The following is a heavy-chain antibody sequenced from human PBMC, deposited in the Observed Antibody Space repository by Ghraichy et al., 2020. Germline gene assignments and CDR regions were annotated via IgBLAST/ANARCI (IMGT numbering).Heavy chain of an antibody. CDR3: ARAQIWNDAFDI. Sequence: GGSLRLSCAASGFIFSSYWMSWVRQPQGKGMEWVANIKQDGSEKYYVDSVKGRFTSSRDNAKKSLYLQMNSLRGEDTAEYYCARAQIWNDAFDIWGQGTIVTVSP. CDR2: IKQDGSEK. CDR1: GFIFSSYW. V-gene: IGHV3-7*03. J-gene: IGHJ3*02. D-gene: IGHD1-1*01.